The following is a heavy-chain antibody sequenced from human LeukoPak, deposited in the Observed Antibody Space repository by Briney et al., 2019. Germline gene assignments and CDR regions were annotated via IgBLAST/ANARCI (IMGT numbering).Heavy chain of an antibody. CDR2: ISYDGSNK. CDR1: GLTFSNYW. J-gene: IGHJ5*02. CDR3: AKSERFDP. V-gene: IGHV3-30*18. Sequence: GGSLRLSCAASGLTFSNYWMHWVRRAPGKGLEWVAVISYDGSNKYYADSVKGRFTISRDNSKNTLYLQMNSLRAEDTAVYYCAKSERFDPWGQGTLVTVSS.